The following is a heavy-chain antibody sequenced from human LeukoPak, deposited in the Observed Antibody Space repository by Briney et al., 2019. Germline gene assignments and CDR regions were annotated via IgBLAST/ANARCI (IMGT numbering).Heavy chain of an antibody. CDR3: ARGSGIAAAGTLYY. CDR1: GYTFTSYG. V-gene: IGHV1-18*01. Sequence: VASVKVSFKASGYTFTSYGISWVRQAPGQGLEWMGWISAYNGNTNYAQKPQGRVTMTTDTSTSTAYMELRSLRSDDTAVYYCARGSGIAAAGTLYYWGQGTLVTVSS. D-gene: IGHD6-13*01. J-gene: IGHJ4*02. CDR2: ISAYNGNT.